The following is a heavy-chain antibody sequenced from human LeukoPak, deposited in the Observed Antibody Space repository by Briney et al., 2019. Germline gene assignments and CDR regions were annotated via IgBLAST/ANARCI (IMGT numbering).Heavy chain of an antibody. Sequence: GGSLRLSCAASGFTFSDHAMSWVRQAPAKGLEWVSSINGNGGGSYYIDSVKGRFTVSRDNSENALYLQMNSLRAEDTAVYYCAKLPYSDYATGYFENWGQGTLVTVSS. J-gene: IGHJ4*02. CDR3: AKLPYSDYATGYFEN. V-gene: IGHV3-23*01. CDR1: GFTFSDHA. D-gene: IGHD5-12*01. CDR2: INGNGGGS.